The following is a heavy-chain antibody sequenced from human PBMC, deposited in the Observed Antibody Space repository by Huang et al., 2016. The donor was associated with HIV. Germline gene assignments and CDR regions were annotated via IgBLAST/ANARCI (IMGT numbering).Heavy chain of an antibody. CDR3: ALKGDSSGWEYFRH. Sequence: QVQLVESGGGVVQPGRSLRLSCAASGFIFSNYGMNWVGQGPGKGLEWLALIAYDGSNKYYTDSVKGRFSISRDNSKNTLYLQMNSLRAEDTAVYYCALKGDSSGWEYFRHWGQGTLVTVSS. V-gene: IGHV3-30*03. CDR2: IAYDGSNK. D-gene: IGHD6-19*01. CDR1: GFIFSNYG. J-gene: IGHJ1*01.